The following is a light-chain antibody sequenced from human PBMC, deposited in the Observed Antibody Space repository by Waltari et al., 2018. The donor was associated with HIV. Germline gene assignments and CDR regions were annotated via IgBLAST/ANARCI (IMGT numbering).Light chain of an antibody. CDR3: ATWDDSLNVV. Sequence: QSVLTQQTSASGTPGQRVTISCSGSSSNIGSNYVYWYQQLPGTAPKLLFYRNNQRPSGVPDRFSGSKSGTSASLAISGLRSEDEADYYCATWDDSLNVVFGGGTKLTVL. V-gene: IGLV1-47*01. J-gene: IGLJ3*02. CDR2: RNN. CDR1: SSNIGSNY.